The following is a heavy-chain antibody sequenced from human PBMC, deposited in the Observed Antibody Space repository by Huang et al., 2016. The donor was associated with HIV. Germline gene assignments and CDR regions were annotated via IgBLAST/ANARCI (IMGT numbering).Heavy chain of an antibody. D-gene: IGHD3-22*01. V-gene: IGHV1-18*01. CDR3: ARDPKYHRIGYYRQRRGIDI. J-gene: IGHJ3*02. CDR2: VSGSSGEK. Sequence: QIQLMQSGPELKQPGASVKVSCTASVYTFTSYGITWVRQAPGQGPEWMGGVSGSSGEKEDAKKFQGRVTLTTDTAKNRAYMELRSLRSDDTAKYYCARDPKYHRIGYYRQRRGIDIWGQGTMVIVSS. CDR1: VYTFTSYG.